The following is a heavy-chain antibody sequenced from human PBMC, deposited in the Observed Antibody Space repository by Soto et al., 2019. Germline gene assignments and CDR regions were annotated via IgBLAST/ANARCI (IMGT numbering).Heavy chain of an antibody. J-gene: IGHJ4*02. Sequence: PGGSLRLSCAASGFTFSSYAMSWVRQAPGQGLEWVSAISGSGGSTYYADSVKGRFTISRDHSKNTLYLQMNSLRAEDTAVYYCAKDYYDSSGYYYALHWGQGTLVTVSS. CDR2: ISGSGGST. D-gene: IGHD3-22*01. CDR1: GFTFSSYA. CDR3: AKDYYDSSGYYYALH. V-gene: IGHV3-23*01.